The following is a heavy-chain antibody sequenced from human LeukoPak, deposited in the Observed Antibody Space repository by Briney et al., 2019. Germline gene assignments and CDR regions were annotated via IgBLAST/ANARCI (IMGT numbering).Heavy chain of an antibody. CDR3: ATKQWLAPPPDS. D-gene: IGHD6-19*01. V-gene: IGHV3-74*01. CDR2: INTDGTVT. CDR1: GFTFIKYW. Sequence: GGSLRLSCAASGFTFIKYWMLWVRQAPGKGLDSVSRINTDGTVTTYADSVKGRFTVSRDNADNTMFLQMNSVRDEDTAVYYCATKQWLAPPPDSWGQGTPVTVSS. J-gene: IGHJ4*02.